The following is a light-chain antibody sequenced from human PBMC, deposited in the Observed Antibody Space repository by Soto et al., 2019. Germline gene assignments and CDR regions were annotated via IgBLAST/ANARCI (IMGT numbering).Light chain of an antibody. V-gene: IGLV2-8*01. CDR1: SSDVGGYNY. J-gene: IGLJ1*01. CDR3: RSYAGSNNYV. Sequence: QSALTQPPSASGSPGQSVTISCTGTSSDVGGYNYVSWYQQHPGKAPKVMIYEVNKRPSGVPDRFSGSKSGNSASLAVSGLQAEDEAEHYCRSYAGSNNYVFGTGTKVTVL. CDR2: EVN.